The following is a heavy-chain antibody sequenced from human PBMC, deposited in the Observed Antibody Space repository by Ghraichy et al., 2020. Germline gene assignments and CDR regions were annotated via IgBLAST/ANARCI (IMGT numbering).Heavy chain of an antibody. J-gene: IGHJ4*02. CDR1: GFTLSTSW. D-gene: IGHD3-22*01. V-gene: IGHV3-7*03. CDR2: IKTDGSEK. CDR3: ARGGYSSFDH. Sequence: WGSLRLSCAASGFTLSTSWMSWVRQAPGKGLEWVANIKTDGSEKHYVDSVKGRFTISRDNAKNSLYLQMNSLRAEDTAVYYCARGGYSSFDHWGQGTLVTVSS.